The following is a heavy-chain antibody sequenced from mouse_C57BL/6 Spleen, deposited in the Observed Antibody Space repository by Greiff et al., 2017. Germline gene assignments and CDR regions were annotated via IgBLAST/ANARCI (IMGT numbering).Heavy chain of an antibody. CDR1: GYTFTSYW. D-gene: IGHD1-1*01. V-gene: IGHV1-69*01. Sequence: VQLQQPGAELVMPGASVKLSCKASGYTFTSYWMHWVKQRPGQGLEWIGEIDPSDSYTNYNQKFKGKSTLTVDKSSSTAYMQLSSLTSEDSAVYYCARSHYGSSPWFAYWGQGTLVTVSA. CDR3: ARSHYGSSPWFAY. J-gene: IGHJ3*01. CDR2: IDPSDSYT.